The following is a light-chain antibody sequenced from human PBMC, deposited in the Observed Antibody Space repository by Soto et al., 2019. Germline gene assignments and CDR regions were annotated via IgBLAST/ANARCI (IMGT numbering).Light chain of an antibody. CDR2: DXS. CDR3: QQAETFTSP. Sequence: DIQMTQSPSSVSASLGARVTIPXRASQGISFYFAWYQQQRGXAPKXXXDDXSTLQRGGPSRLSGSGSGTDFTLTISSLQPEYSAIYYCQQAETFTSPFGQGTRLEIK. J-gene: IGKJ5*01. CDR1: QGISFY. V-gene: IGKV1-12*01.